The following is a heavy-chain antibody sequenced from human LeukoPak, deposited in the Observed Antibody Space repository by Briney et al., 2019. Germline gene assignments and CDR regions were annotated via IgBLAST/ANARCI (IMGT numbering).Heavy chain of an antibody. Sequence: PGRSLRLSCAASGFTFSSYGMHWVRQAPGKGLEWVAVISYDGSNKYYADSVKGRFTISRDNSKNTLYLQMNSLRAEDTAVYYCAKSGYSSGWPYYYGMDVWGKGTTVIVSS. V-gene: IGHV3-30*18. CDR2: ISYDGSNK. D-gene: IGHD6-19*01. CDR3: AKSGYSSGWPYYYGMDV. CDR1: GFTFSSYG. J-gene: IGHJ6*04.